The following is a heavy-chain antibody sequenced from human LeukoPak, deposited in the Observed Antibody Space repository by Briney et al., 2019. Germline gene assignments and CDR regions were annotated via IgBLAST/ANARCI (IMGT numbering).Heavy chain of an antibody. CDR2: IYYSGST. J-gene: IGHJ4*02. CDR1: GGSISSSSYY. CDR3: ARHIRYYDILTGYYSWLDY. V-gene: IGHV4-39*01. Sequence: SETLSLTCTVSGGSISSSSYYWGWIRQPPGKGLEWIGSIYYSGSTYYNPSLKSRVTISVDTSKNQFSLKLSSVTAADTAVYYCARHIRYYDILTGYYSWLDYWGQGTLDTVSS. D-gene: IGHD3-9*01.